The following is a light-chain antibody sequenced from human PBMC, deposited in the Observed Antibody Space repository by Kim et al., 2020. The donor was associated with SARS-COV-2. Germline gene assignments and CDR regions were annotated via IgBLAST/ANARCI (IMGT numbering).Light chain of an antibody. V-gene: IGLV3-1*01. CDR2: QDT. CDR1: ELADKY. J-gene: IGLJ3*02. Sequence: GYPEQNTTLPSSRDELADKYACWYHQKPGPSPVLVIYQDTQRPSGIPERFSGSSSGNTATLTVSGTQAMDEADYYCQAWDSIYGVFGGGTQLTVL. CDR3: QAWDSIYGV.